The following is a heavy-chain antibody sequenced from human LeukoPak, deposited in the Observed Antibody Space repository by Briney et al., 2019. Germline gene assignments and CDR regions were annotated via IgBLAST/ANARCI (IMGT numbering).Heavy chain of an antibody. CDR1: GGSFSGYY. D-gene: IGHD3-10*01. J-gene: IGHJ4*02. V-gene: IGHV4-34*01. CDR2: INHSGST. CDR3: ARVRGLNYYGSGSYYRSGYFDY. Sequence: SETLSLTCAVYGGSFSGYYWSWIRQPPGKGLEWIGEINHSGSTNYNPSLKSQVTISVDTSKNQFSLKLSSVTAADTAVYYCARVRGLNYYGSGSYYRSGYFDYWGQGTLVTVSS.